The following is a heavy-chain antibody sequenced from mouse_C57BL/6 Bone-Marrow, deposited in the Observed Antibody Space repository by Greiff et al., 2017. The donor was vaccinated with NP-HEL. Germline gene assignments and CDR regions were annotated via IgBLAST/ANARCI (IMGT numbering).Heavy chain of an antibody. D-gene: IGHD2-5*01. J-gene: IGHJ3*01. V-gene: IGHV2-2*01. CDR3: ARNLNSNSWFAY. Sequence: VQLQESGPGLVQPSQSLSISCTVSGFSLTSYGVHWVRQPPGKGLEWLGVIRSGGSSDSTAAFISRLSNSKDNSKSQVFFKMNSLQADDTAIYYCARNLNSNSWFAYWGQGTLVTVSA. CDR2: IRSGGSS. CDR1: GFSLTSYG.